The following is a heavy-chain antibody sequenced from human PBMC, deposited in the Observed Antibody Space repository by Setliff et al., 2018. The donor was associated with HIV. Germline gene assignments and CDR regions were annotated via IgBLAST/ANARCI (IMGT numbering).Heavy chain of an antibody. CDR3: AGGPGTTSIDY. CDR2: IYYSGST. D-gene: IGHD1-26*01. J-gene: IGHJ4*02. CDR1: GGSISHYY. V-gene: IGHV4-59*05. Sequence: SETLSLTCTVSGGSISHYYWTWIRQPPGKGLEWIGSIYYSGSTYYNPSLKSRVTISVDTSKDQFSLELISVTAAGTAVYYCAGGPGTTSIDYWAQGTQVTVSS.